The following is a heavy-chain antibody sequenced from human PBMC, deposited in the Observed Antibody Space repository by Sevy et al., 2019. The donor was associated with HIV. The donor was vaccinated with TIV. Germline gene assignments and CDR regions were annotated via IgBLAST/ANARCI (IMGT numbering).Heavy chain of an antibody. CDR2: IYYTGGT. D-gene: IGHD6-19*01. CDR3: ARGGSSGWEMGSFDY. CDR1: GGSISSYY. J-gene: IGHJ4*02. Sequence: SETLSLTCTVSGGSISSYYWSWIRQPPGKGLEWIGNIYYTGGTNYNPSLKSRVTISVDTSKNQFSLKLSSVTAADTAVYYCARGGSSGWEMGSFDYWGQGTLVTVSS. V-gene: IGHV4-59*01.